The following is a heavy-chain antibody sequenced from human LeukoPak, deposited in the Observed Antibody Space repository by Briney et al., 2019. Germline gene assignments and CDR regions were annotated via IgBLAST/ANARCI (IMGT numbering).Heavy chain of an antibody. D-gene: IGHD3-9*01. Sequence: SQTLSLTCAVSGGSISSGGYSWSWIRQPPGKGLEWIGEINHSGSTNYNPSLKSRVTISVDTSKNQFSLKLSSVTAADTAVYYCARELRYFDWLLPDYWGQGTLVTVSS. CDR3: ARELRYFDWLLPDY. CDR1: GGSISSGGYS. V-gene: IGHV4-30-2*01. J-gene: IGHJ4*02. CDR2: INHSGST.